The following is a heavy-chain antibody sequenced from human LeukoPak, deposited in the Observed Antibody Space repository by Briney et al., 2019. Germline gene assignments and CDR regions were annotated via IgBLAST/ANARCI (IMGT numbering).Heavy chain of an antibody. J-gene: IGHJ3*02. V-gene: IGHV1-69*01. CDR3: ARGGWRRIKDAFDI. D-gene: IGHD2/OR15-2a*01. Sequence: GSSVKVSCKASGGTFSSYAISWVRQAPGQGLEWMGGIIPIFGTANYAQKFQGRVTITADESTSTAYMELSSLRSEDTAVYYCARGGWRRIKDAFDIWGQGTMVTVSS. CDR1: GGTFSSYA. CDR2: IIPIFGTA.